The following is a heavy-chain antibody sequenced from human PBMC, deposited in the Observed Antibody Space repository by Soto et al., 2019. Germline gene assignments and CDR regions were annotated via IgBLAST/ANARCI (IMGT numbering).Heavy chain of an antibody. CDR2: IWYDGSNK. J-gene: IGHJ2*01. CDR3: ARDGSFSAAAGTGWYFDL. V-gene: IGHV3-33*01. CDR1: GFTFSSYG. Sequence: GESLRLSCAASGFTFSSYGMHWVRQAPGKGLEWVAVIWYDGSNKYYADSVRGRFTISRDNSKNTLYLQMNSLRAEDTAVYYCARDGSFSAAAGTGWYFDLWGRGTLVTVSS. D-gene: IGHD6-13*01.